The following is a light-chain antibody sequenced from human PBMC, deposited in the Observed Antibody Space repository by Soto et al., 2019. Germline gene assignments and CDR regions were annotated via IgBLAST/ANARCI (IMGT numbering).Light chain of an antibody. J-gene: IGLJ1*01. V-gene: IGLV2-14*01. CDR1: STDVGAYHY. Sequence: QSALTQPASVSGSPGQSIAISCTGTSTDVGAYHYVSWYQHHPGKAPKLIIYEVSNRPSGVSNRFSGSKSANTASLTSSGLQAEDEADNCCSSSTNSNTFVFGTGTKVTVL. CDR3: SSSTNSNTFV. CDR2: EVS.